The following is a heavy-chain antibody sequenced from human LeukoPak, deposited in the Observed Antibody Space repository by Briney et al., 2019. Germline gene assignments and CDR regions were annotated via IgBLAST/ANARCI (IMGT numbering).Heavy chain of an antibody. Sequence: SVKVSCKASGGTISSYAISWVRQAPGQGLEWMGGIIPIFGAANYAQKFQGRVTITADESTSTAYMELSSLRSEDTAVYYCARDKAVTTEVTQHFQHWGQGTLVTVSS. D-gene: IGHD4-23*01. V-gene: IGHV1-69*13. CDR2: IIPIFGAA. CDR1: GGTISSYA. CDR3: ARDKAVTTEVTQHFQH. J-gene: IGHJ1*01.